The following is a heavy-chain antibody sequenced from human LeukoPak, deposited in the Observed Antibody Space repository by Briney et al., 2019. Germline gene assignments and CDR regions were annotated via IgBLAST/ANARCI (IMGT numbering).Heavy chain of an antibody. CDR3: AREYGDCAFDI. CDR1: GDSIKSTSYY. CDR2: INHSGST. D-gene: IGHD4-17*01. Sequence: SETLSLTCIVSGDSIKSTSYYWGWIRQPPGKGLEWIGEINHSGSTNYNPSLKSRVTVSVDTSKNQFSLKLSSVTAADTAVYYCAREYGDCAFDIWGQGTMVTVSS. V-gene: IGHV4-39*07. J-gene: IGHJ3*02.